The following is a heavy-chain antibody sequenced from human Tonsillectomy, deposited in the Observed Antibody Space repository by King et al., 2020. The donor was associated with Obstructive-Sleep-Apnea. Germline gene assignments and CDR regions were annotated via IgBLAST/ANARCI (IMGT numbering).Heavy chain of an antibody. CDR1: GGIFSSFA. D-gene: IGHD2/OR15-2a*01. V-gene: IGHV1-69*01. CDR3: ARDPKGVYSTDWT. CDR2: IIPALPTA. Sequence: VQLVQSGAEVKKPGSSVKVSCKASGGIFSSFAISWVRQAPGQGLEWMGGIIPALPTAYYAQRFQGRVTITADESTTTAYMELTSLRSEDTAVYYCARDPKGVYSTDWTWGQGTLITVSS. J-gene: IGHJ5*02.